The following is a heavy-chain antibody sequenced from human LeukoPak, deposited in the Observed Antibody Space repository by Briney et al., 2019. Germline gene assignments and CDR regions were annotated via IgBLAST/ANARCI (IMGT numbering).Heavy chain of an antibody. D-gene: IGHD5-18*01. V-gene: IGHV4-30-4*01. CDR3: ARASPPSTYQLWLRSVFWFDP. CDR1: GGSISSGDYY. CDR2: IYYSGST. Sequence: PSETLSLTCTVSGGSISSGDYYWSWIRQPPGKGLEWIGYIYYSGSTYYNPSLKSRVTISVDTSKNQFSLKLSSVTAADTAVYYCARASPPSTYQLWLRSVFWFDPWGQGTLVTVSS. J-gene: IGHJ5*02.